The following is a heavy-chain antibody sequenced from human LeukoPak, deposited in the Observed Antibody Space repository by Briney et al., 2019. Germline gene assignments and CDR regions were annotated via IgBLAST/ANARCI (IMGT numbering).Heavy chain of an antibody. V-gene: IGHV1-18*01. D-gene: IGHD5-18*01. CDR2: ISAYNGHT. CDR3: ARDNGYSYGWVGYYYGMDV. J-gene: IGHJ6*02. CDR1: GYTFTSYG. Sequence: GASVKVSCKASGYTFTSYGISWVRQAPGQGLEWMGWISAYNGHTNYAQKLQGRVTMTTDTSTSTAYMELRSLRSDDTAVYYCARDNGYSYGWVGYYYGMDVWGQGTTVTVSS.